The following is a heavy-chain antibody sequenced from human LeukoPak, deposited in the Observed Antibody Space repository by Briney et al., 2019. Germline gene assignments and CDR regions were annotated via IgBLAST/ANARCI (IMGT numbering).Heavy chain of an antibody. CDR2: ISSDRSSK. J-gene: IGHJ4*02. Sequence: PGGSLRLSCAASGFTFSSYAIHWVRQAPGKGLEWVAVISSDRSSKSYADSVKGRFTVSRDNSKNTLYLQMNSLRGEDTAVYYCARDHNDDYVDYWGQGTLVTVSS. CDR1: GFTFSSYA. V-gene: IGHV3-30*14. D-gene: IGHD1-1*01. CDR3: ARDHNDDYVDY.